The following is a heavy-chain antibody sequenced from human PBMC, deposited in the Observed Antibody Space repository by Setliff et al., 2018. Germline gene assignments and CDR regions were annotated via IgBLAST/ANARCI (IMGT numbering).Heavy chain of an antibody. D-gene: IGHD3-22*01. CDR3: AKVSYYYDSSGLIDY. CDR2: IRSSETVT. CDR1: GFTFSDYE. Sequence: PGGSLRLSCAASGFTFSDYEMKWVRQAPGKGLEWVAYIRSSETVTDYADSVKGRFTISRDNSKNTLYLQMNSLRAEDTAVYYCAKVSYYYDSSGLIDYWGQGTLVTVSS. J-gene: IGHJ4*02. V-gene: IGHV3-48*03.